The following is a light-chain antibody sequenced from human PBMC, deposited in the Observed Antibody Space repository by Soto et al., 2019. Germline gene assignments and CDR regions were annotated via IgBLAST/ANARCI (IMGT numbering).Light chain of an antibody. CDR3: MQCTHWPGT. V-gene: IGKV2-30*02. CDR1: QSLVHSNGNTY. CDR2: KVS. Sequence: DVVMTQSPLSLPVTLGQPASISCRSSQSLVHSNGNTYLNWFQQRPGQSPRRLIYKVSNRDSGVPDRFSRSGSGTDFTLKISRVEAEDVGVYYCMQCTHWPGTLGQGTKLEI. J-gene: IGKJ2*01.